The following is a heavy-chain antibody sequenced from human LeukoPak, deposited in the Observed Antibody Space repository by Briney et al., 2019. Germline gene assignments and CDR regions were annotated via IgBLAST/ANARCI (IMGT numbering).Heavy chain of an antibody. J-gene: IGHJ4*02. V-gene: IGHV3-74*01. Sequence: GGSLRLSCAASGFNFRNYWMHWVRQAPGKGLVWVSRINSDGSSTSYADSVKGRFTISRDNAKNTLYPQMNSLRAEDTAIYYCARVITWSCGGDCYTFDYWGQGTLVTVSS. CDR1: GFNFRNYW. CDR3: ARVITWSCGGDCYTFDY. CDR2: INSDGSST. D-gene: IGHD2-21*02.